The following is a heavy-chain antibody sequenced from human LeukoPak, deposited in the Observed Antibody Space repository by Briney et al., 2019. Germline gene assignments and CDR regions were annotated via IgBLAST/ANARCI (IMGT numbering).Heavy chain of an antibody. CDR1: GFTFSSYT. CDR3: ARGPYMVRGVIIRGFVDY. CDR2: ISSSSSTI. J-gene: IGHJ4*02. D-gene: IGHD3-10*01. V-gene: IGHV3-48*04. Sequence: GGSLRLSCTASGFTFSSYTMNWVRQAPGKGLEWVSYISSSSSTIYYADSVKGRFTISRDNAKNSLYLQMNSLRAEDTAVYYCARGPYMVRGVIIRGFVDYWGQGTLVTVSS.